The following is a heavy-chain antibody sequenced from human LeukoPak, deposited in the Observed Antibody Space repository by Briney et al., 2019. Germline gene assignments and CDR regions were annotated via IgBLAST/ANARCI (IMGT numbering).Heavy chain of an antibody. D-gene: IGHD3-10*01. CDR2: IYSGGST. CDR1: GFTVSSNY. V-gene: IGHV3-53*01. J-gene: IGHJ4*02. CDR3: ARDSGYGSGNFDY. Sequence: GGSLRLSCAASGFTVSSNYMNWVHQAPGKGLEWVSVIYSGGSTYYADSVKGRFTISRDNSKNTLYLQMNSLRAEDTAVYYCARDSGYGSGNFDYWGQGTLVTVSS.